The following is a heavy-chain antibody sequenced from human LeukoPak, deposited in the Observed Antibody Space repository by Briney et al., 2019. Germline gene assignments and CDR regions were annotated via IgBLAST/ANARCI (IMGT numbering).Heavy chain of an antibody. V-gene: IGHV4-34*01. Sequence: SETLSLTCAVYGGSFSGYYWSWIRQPPGKGLEWIGEINHSGSTNYNPSLKSRVTISVDTSKNQFSLKLSSVTAADTAVYYCARGLGGTGGYSSGYYHYYYYYYMDVWQRDHGHRLL. D-gene: IGHD3-22*01. CDR1: GGSFSGYY. J-gene: IGHJ6*03. CDR2: INHSGST. CDR3: ARGLGGTGGYSSGYYHYYYYYYMDV.